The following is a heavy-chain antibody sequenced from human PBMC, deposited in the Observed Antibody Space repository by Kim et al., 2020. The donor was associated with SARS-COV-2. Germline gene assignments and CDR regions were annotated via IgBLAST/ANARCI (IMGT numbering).Heavy chain of an antibody. J-gene: IGHJ4*02. Sequence: ASVKVSCKASGYTFTGYYMHWVRQAPGQGLEWMGWINPNRGGTNYAQKFQGWVTMTRDTSISTAYMELSRLRSDDTAVYYCARGMDSSGYDYWGQGTLFTVSS. CDR2: INPNRGGT. V-gene: IGHV1-2*04. D-gene: IGHD3-22*01. CDR3: ARGMDSSGYDY. CDR1: GYTFTGYY.